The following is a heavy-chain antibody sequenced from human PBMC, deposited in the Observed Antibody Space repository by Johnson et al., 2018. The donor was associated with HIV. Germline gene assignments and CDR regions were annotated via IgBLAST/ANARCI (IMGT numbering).Heavy chain of an antibody. Sequence: QVQLVESGGGVVQPGRSLRLSCVASGFTFSNYGMHWVRQAPGKGLEWVAAVWYDGSNKYYADSVKGRFTISRENAKNSLYLQMSGLSAGDTAIYYCARAGDYDMLTGSLMKGTFDVWGQGTMVTVSS. J-gene: IGHJ3*01. D-gene: IGHD3-9*01. V-gene: IGHV3-33*01. CDR3: ARAGDYDMLTGSLMKGTFDV. CDR2: VWYDGSNK. CDR1: GFTFSNYG.